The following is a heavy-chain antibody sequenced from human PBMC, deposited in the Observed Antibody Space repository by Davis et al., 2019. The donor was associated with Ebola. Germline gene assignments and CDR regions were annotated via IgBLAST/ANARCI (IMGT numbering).Heavy chain of an antibody. V-gene: IGHV4-59*08. Sequence: PSETLSLTCTVSGGSISSYYWSWIRQPPGKGLEWIGYIYYSGSTNYNPSLKSRVTISVDTSKNQFSLKLSSVTAADTAVYYCARHETYYDFWSGYHQPYYFDYWGQGTLVTVSS. CDR3: ARHETYYDFWSGYHQPYYFDY. D-gene: IGHD3-3*01. CDR2: IYYSGST. CDR1: GGSISSYY. J-gene: IGHJ4*02.